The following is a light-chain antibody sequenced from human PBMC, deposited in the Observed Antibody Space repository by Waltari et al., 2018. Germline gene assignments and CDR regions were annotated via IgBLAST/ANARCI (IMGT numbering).Light chain of an antibody. J-gene: IGLJ1*01. CDR3: SSFAGTYTYV. CDR1: SSDVGAYNF. Sequence: QSALTQPRSVSGSPGQSVIISCHATSSDVGAYNFVPWYQQHPVKAPQVMHYDSSWRPSGVPDRFSGSRSGNTASLTISELRSEDEADYYCSSFAGTYTYVFGGGTKVTVL. V-gene: IGLV2-11*01. CDR2: DSS.